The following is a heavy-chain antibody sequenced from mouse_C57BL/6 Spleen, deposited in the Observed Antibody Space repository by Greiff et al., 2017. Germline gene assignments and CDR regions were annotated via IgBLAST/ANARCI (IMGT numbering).Heavy chain of an antibody. D-gene: IGHD2-4*01. V-gene: IGHV14-2*01. Sequence: VHVKQSGAELVKPGASVKFSCTASGFNFNDYYMHWVKQRTEQGLEWIGRIDPEDGETKYAPKFKGKATITADTSSNTAYLQLSSLTSEDTAVYYGARAYDDYDGWCFDVWGTGTTLTVSS. CDR2: IDPEDGET. CDR3: ARAYDDYDGWCFDV. CDR1: GFNFNDYY. J-gene: IGHJ1*03.